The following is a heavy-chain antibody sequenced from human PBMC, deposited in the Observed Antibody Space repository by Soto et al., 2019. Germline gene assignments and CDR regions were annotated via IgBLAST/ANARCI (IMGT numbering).Heavy chain of an antibody. J-gene: IGHJ4*02. Sequence: GGSLRLSCAASGFTFSSYAMSWVRQAPGKGLEWVSAISGSGGSTYYADSVKGRFTISRDNSKNTLYLQMNSLRAEDTAVYYCAKDRSPKIAAAGTFDYWGQGTLVTVSS. CDR2: ISGSGGST. D-gene: IGHD6-13*01. CDR3: AKDRSPKIAAAGTFDY. CDR1: GFTFSSYA. V-gene: IGHV3-23*01.